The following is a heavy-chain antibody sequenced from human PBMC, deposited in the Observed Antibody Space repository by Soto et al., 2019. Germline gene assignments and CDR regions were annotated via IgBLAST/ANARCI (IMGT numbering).Heavy chain of an antibody. J-gene: IGHJ3*01. V-gene: IGHV6-1*01. CDR3: ARGNALDV. CDR2: THYRSKWFH. Sequence: SQTLSLTCAISGDSVSSDITSWNWIRQSPSRGLEWLGRTHYRSKWFHDYAAPVKSRITINPDTSKNQFSLELNSMTPEDTAVYYCARGNALDVWGQGTVVTVSS. D-gene: IGHD3-10*01. CDR1: GDSVSSDITS.